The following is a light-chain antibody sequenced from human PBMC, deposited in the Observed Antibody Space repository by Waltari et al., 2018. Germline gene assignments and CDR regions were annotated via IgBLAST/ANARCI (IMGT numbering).Light chain of an antibody. CDR2: DDT. CDR3: QVWDSSSDHWV. J-gene: IGLJ3*02. V-gene: IGLV3-21*02. CDR1: NIGRKS. Sequence: SYVLTQPPSVSVAPGQTARITCGGNNIGRKSVHWYQQKPGTAPVLGVYDDTDRPSGIPERFSGSNSGNTATLTISRVEAGDEADYYCQVWDSSSDHWVFGGGTKLTVL.